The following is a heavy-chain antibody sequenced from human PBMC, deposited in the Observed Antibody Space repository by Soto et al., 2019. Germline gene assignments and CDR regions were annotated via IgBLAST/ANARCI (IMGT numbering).Heavy chain of an antibody. D-gene: IGHD6-13*01. CDR2: IYYSGST. CDR1: GGSISSGGYY. CDR3: ARSEQQLVSEVWFDP. J-gene: IGHJ5*02. V-gene: IGHV4-31*03. Sequence: PSETLSLTCTVSGGSISSGGYYWSWIRQNPGKGLEWIGYIYYSGSTYYNPSLKSRVTISVDTSKNQFSLKLSSVTAADTAVYYCARSEQQLVSEVWFDPWGQGTLVTVSS.